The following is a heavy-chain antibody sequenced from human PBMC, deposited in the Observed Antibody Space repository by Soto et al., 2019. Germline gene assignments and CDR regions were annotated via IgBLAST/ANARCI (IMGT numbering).Heavy chain of an antibody. V-gene: IGHV3-21*01. CDR3: ARDVLMVSDYYYGMDV. CDR2: ISSSSSYI. CDR1: GFTFSSYS. D-gene: IGHD2-8*01. J-gene: IGHJ6*02. Sequence: PGGSLRLSCAASGFTFSSYSMNWVRQAPGKGLEWVSSISSSSSYIYYADSVKGRFTISRDNAKNSLYLQMNSLRAEDTAVYYCARDVLMVSDYYYGMDVWGQGTTVTVSS.